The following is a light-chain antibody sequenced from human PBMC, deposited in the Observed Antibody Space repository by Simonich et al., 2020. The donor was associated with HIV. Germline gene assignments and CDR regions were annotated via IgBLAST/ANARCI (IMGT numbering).Light chain of an antibody. CDR3: QQRSNWPPGNT. V-gene: IGKV3-11*01. CDR1: QSVSSY. CDR2: DAS. J-gene: IGKJ4*01. Sequence: EIVLTQSPAILSLSPGERATLSCRASQSVSSYLAWYQQNPGQAPRLLIYDASNRATGIPARLSGSGSGTDFTLTSSSLEPEDFAVYYCQQRSNWPPGNTFGGGTKVEIK.